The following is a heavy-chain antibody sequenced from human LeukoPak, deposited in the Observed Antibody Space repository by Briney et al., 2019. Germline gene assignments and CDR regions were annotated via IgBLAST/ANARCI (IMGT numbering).Heavy chain of an antibody. CDR1: GFTFSSYG. V-gene: IGHV3-33*01. CDR3: ARARVRDLYYFDY. J-gene: IGHJ4*02. D-gene: IGHD3-10*01. CDR2: IWYDGSNK. Sequence: GGSLRLSCAASGFTFSSYGMHWVRQAPGKGLEWVAVIWYDGSNKYYADSVKGRFTISRDNSKNTLYLQMYSLRAEDTAVYYCARARVRDLYYFDYWGQGTLVTVSS.